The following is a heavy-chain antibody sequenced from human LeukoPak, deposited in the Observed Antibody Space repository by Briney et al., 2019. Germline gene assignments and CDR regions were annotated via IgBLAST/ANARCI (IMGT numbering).Heavy chain of an antibody. J-gene: IGHJ4*02. CDR3: AKERRRVDTSMIRSYYFDS. Sequence: GGSLRLSCAASGFPFSSSAMSWVRHTPGNGLEWVSSITGNGVTTYYADSVKGRFTISRDNSKNILFLQMNSLGAEDSASYFCAKERRRVDTSMIRSYYFDSWGQGTLVTVSS. CDR2: ITGNGVTT. D-gene: IGHD3-16*01. V-gene: IGHV3-23*01. CDR1: GFPFSSSA.